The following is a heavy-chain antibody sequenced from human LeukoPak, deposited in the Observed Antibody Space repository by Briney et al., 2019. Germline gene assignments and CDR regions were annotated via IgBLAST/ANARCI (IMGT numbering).Heavy chain of an antibody. V-gene: IGHV3-23*01. CDR2: ISGSGGST. D-gene: IGHD3-22*01. Sequence: PGGSLRLSCAASGFTFSSYAMSWVRQAPGKGLEWVSAISGSGGSTYYADSVKGRFTISRDNSKNTLYLQMNSLRAEDTAVYYCAKGALITMIVVIPAGDYFDYWGRGTLVTVSS. CDR1: GFTFSSYA. J-gene: IGHJ4*02. CDR3: AKGALITMIVVIPAGDYFDY.